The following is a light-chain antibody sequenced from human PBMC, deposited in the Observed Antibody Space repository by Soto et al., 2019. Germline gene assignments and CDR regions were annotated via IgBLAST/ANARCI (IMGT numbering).Light chain of an antibody. Sequence: QSALTQPPSASGSPGQSVTISCTGTSSDVGDYKFVSWYQQHPGKAPKLLIYEVSRRPSGVPDRFSGSKSGTTASLTVSGLQAEDEAYYYCSSYAGNNNLVFGGGTKVTVL. J-gene: IGLJ2*01. CDR3: SSYAGNNNLV. CDR1: SSDVGDYKF. CDR2: EVS. V-gene: IGLV2-8*01.